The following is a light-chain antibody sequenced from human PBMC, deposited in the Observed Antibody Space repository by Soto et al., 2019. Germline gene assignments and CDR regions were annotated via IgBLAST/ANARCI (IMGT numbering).Light chain of an antibody. CDR3: QQADTFPIT. CDR2: SAS. Sequence: DIQLTQSPSSVSASVGDRATISCQASQGISSSVAWYQQKPGKAPKLLIYSASSLQSCVPSRGSGSGVGTDCTLTISSLQPEDVATYYGQQADTFPITFGQGTRLEIK. J-gene: IGKJ5*01. CDR1: QGISSS. V-gene: IGKV1D-12*01.